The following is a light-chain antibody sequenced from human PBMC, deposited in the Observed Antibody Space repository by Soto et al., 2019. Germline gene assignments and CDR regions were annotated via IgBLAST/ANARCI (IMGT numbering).Light chain of an antibody. CDR3: QHYNSYSEA. Sequence: DIQMTQSPSTLSVSAGDRVTITCRASQSISWWLAWYQQKPGKGPKLLIYDASSLQSGVPSRFSGSGSGTEFTLTISSLQPDDFATYYCQHYNSYSEAFGQGTKVELK. CDR2: DAS. J-gene: IGKJ1*01. V-gene: IGKV1-5*01. CDR1: QSISWW.